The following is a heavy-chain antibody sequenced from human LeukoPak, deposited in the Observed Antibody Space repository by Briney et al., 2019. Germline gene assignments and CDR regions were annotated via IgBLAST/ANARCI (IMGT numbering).Heavy chain of an antibody. D-gene: IGHD1-1*01. J-gene: IGHJ3*02. CDR1: RFTFSSYA. CDR3: AKERPGAYDI. V-gene: IGHV3-23*01. CDR2: IGVSGTST. Sequence: GGSLGLSCAASRFTFSSYAMGWVRQAPGKGPEWVSAIGVSGTSTYYADSVKGRFTISRDSSKNTLYLQMNSLRADDTAIYYCAKERPGAYDIWGQGTMVTVSS.